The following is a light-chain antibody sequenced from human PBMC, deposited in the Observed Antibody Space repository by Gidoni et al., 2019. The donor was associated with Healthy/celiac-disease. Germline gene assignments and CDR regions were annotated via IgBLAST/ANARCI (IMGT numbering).Light chain of an antibody. CDR1: QSISSY. J-gene: IGKJ2*01. CDR3: QQSYSTPYT. CDR2: AAS. V-gene: IGKV1-39*01. Sequence: DIQMTQSPSSLSASVGDRVTITCRASQSISSYLNWYQQKPGKAPQLLIYAASSLQSGVPSRFSGSGSGTDFTLTTSSLQPEDFGTYYCQQSYSTPYTFGQGTKLEIK.